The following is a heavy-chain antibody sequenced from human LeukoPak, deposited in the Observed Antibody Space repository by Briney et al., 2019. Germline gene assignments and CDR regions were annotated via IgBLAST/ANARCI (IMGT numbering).Heavy chain of an antibody. D-gene: IGHD2-15*01. V-gene: IGHV3-48*01. CDR1: GFTVSRYT. CDR3: ARVSYSPSPTQFDY. CDR2: ISSSGTAI. J-gene: IGHJ4*02. Sequence: PGGSLRLSCAASGFTVSRYTMCWVRQAPGMGLEWVSYISSSGTAIDYADSVKGRFTISRDNAKNSLYMQIKSLRAEDTSLYYCARVSYSPSPTQFDYGGQGTRVTVTS.